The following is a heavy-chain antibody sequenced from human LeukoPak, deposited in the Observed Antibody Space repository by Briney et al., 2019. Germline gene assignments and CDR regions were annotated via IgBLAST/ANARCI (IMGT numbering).Heavy chain of an antibody. J-gene: IGHJ6*04. CDR2: ISGSGGST. Sequence: GGSLRLSCAASGFPFSSYAMTWVRQAPGKGLEWVSAISGSGGSTYYADSVRGRFTISRDNSKNTLYLQMNSLRAEDTAVYYCAKASAGSGRALYYYGMDVWGKGTTVTASS. D-gene: IGHD3-10*01. CDR3: AKASAGSGRALYYYGMDV. CDR1: GFPFSSYA. V-gene: IGHV3-23*01.